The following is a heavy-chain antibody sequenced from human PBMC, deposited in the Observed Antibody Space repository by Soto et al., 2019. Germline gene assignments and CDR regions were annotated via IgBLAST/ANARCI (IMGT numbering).Heavy chain of an antibody. CDR1: GGTFSSYA. CDR3: ARRVGGSDYYYNGKHV. V-gene: IGHV1-69*12. D-gene: IGHD6-19*01. J-gene: IGHJ6*02. CDR2: IIPIFGTA. Sequence: QVQLVQSGAEVKKPGSSVKVSCKASGGTFSSYAISWVRQAPGQGLEWMGGIIPIFGTANYAQKFQGRVTITADEPTSTPYMELSRQGAEDTDMYYCARRVGGSDYYYNGKHVWGQGTTVTVSS.